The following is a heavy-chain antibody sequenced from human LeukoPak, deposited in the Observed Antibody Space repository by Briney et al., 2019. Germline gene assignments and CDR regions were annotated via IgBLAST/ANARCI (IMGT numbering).Heavy chain of an antibody. CDR1: GFTFSSYA. J-gene: IGHJ5*02. CDR3: AKDLSSSSGRWFDP. Sequence: GGSLRLSCAASGFTFSSYAMSWVRQTPGKGLEWVSGISGSGDSTYYADSVKGRFAISRDNSKNTLNLQMNSLRVEDTAVYYCAKDLSSSSGRWFDPWGQGTLVTVSS. V-gene: IGHV3-23*01. CDR2: ISGSGDST. D-gene: IGHD6-6*01.